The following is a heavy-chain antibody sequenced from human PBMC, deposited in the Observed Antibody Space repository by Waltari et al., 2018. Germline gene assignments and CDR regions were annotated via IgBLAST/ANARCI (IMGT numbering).Heavy chain of an antibody. Sequence: QVQLQESGPGLVKPSQTLSLTCTVSGGSISSGDYYWSWIRQPPGTGLEWIGYIYYSGSTYYNPSLKSRVTISVDTSKNQFSLKLSSVTAADTAVYYCARGLAYCGGDCYSLSGFFPDYWGQGTLVTVSS. V-gene: IGHV4-30-4*08. CDR3: ARGLAYCGGDCYSLSGFFPDY. CDR1: GGSISSGDYY. D-gene: IGHD2-21*01. CDR2: IYYSGST. J-gene: IGHJ4*02.